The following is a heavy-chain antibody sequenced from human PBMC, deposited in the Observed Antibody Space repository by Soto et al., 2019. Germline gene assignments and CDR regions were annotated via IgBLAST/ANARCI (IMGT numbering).Heavy chain of an antibody. J-gene: IGHJ6*02. V-gene: IGHV1-2*04. D-gene: IGHD2-8*01. CDR2: INPKSGGT. Sequence: GXSVKVSCKASGYMFTYYHIHWVRQAPGQGLEWVGRINPKSGGTSTAQKFQGWVTMTRDRSISTVYMELTRLRSDDTAVYSCARRHSTDCSNGVCSFFYNHEMDVWGQGTTVTVSS. CDR1: GYMFTYYH. CDR3: ARRHSTDCSNGVCSFFYNHEMDV.